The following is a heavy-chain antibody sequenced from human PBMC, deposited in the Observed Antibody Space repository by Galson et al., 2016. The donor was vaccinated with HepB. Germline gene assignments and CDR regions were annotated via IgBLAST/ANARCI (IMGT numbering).Heavy chain of an antibody. D-gene: IGHD6-6*01. CDR3: GRDMQQLVINAFDV. CDR1: GYTFTSHD. CDR2: MNPMSGNT. J-gene: IGHJ3*01. V-gene: IGHV1-8*01. Sequence: SVKVSCKASGYTFTSHDINWVRQAKGQGLEWMGWMNPMSGNTGYAQRFQGRVSMTRSTSISTAYMELSGLRSEDTAVYYCGRDMQQLVINAFDVWGQGTMVTVSS.